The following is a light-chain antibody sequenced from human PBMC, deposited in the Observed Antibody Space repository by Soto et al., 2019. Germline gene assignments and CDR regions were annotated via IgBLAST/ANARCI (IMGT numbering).Light chain of an antibody. Sequence: DIQMTQSPSSLSASVGDRVTVTCQASQDISSYLNWYQHKAGKAPKLLISDASNLQTGVPSRFSGSGSGTDFTFTISSLQPEDIATYYCQQYHDLFPWTFGQGTKVEI. V-gene: IGKV1-33*01. CDR1: QDISSY. J-gene: IGKJ1*01. CDR3: QQYHDLFPWT. CDR2: DAS.